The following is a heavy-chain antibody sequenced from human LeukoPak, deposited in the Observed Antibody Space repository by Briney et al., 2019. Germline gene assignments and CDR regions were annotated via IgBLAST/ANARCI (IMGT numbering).Heavy chain of an antibody. CDR1: GYTFTGYF. J-gene: IGHJ4*02. Sequence: ASVTVSCKASGYTFTGYFMHWVRQAPGQGLEWMGWINPNSGGTNYAQKFQGRVTMTRDTSIRTAYMELSRLTSDDTAMYYCARAYTGYEAFDYWGQGALVTVSS. D-gene: IGHD5-12*01. CDR3: ARAYTGYEAFDY. CDR2: INPNSGGT. V-gene: IGHV1-2*02.